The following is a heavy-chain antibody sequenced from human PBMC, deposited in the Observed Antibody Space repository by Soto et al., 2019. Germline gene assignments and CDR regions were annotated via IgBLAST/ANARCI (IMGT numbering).Heavy chain of an antibody. J-gene: IGHJ4*02. Sequence: GGSLRLSCAAPGFTFSSYAMHWVRQAPGKGLEWVAVISYDGSNEYYADSVKGRFTISRDNSKNTLYLQMNSLRAEDTAVYYCARDPKALRFLERPSYCGQGTLVTVSS. CDR2: ISYDGSNE. CDR3: ARDPKALRFLERPSY. CDR1: GFTFSSYA. V-gene: IGHV3-30-3*01. D-gene: IGHD3-3*01.